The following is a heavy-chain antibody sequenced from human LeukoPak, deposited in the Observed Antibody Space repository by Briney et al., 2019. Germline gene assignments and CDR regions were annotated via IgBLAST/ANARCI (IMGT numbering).Heavy chain of an antibody. CDR1: GGSISSSSYY. CDR3: ARCYYDSSGYDY. CDR2: IYYSGST. D-gene: IGHD3-22*01. V-gene: IGHV4-39*07. Sequence: SETLSLTCTVSGGSISSSSYYWGWIRQPPGKGLEWIGSIYYSGSTYYNPSLKSRVTISVDTSKNQFSLKLSSVTAADTAVYYCARCYYDSSGYDYWGQGTLVTVSS. J-gene: IGHJ4*02.